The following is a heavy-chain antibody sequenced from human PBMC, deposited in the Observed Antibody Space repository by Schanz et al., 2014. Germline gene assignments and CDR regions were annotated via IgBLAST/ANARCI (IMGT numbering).Heavy chain of an antibody. CDR1: TFTFSSDW. D-gene: IGHD5-18*01. Sequence: EVQLAESGGGLVQPGGSLRLSCAASTFTFSSDWMSWVRQAPGKGLEWVANIKEDGSVKDYVDSVKGRFTISRDNAKNSLYLQMTSLRAEDTAVYYCAKDAENAAMITDYFDYWGQGTLVTVSS. V-gene: IGHV3-7*01. CDR3: AKDAENAAMITDYFDY. J-gene: IGHJ4*02. CDR2: IKEDGSVK.